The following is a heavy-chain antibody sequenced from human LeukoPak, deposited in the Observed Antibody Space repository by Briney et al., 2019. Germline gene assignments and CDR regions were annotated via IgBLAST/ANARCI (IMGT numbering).Heavy chain of an antibody. D-gene: IGHD1-26*01. CDR1: GFTFSSYE. V-gene: IGHV3-48*03. Sequence: GGSLRLSCAASGFTFSSYEMNWVRQAPGKGLEWVSYISSSGSTVYYADSVKGRFTISRDNAKNSLYLQINSLRAEDMAVYYCAREPGATAAFDIWGQGTTVTVSS. CDR2: ISSSGSTV. CDR3: AREPGATAAFDI. J-gene: IGHJ3*02.